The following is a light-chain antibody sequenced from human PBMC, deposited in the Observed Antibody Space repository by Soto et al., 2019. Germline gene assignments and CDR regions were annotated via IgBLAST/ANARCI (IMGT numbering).Light chain of an antibody. CDR3: QQYGSSPYT. J-gene: IGKJ2*01. V-gene: IGKV3-15*01. CDR1: QSVSSN. Sequence: EVVMTQSPATLSVSPGERATLSCRASQSVSSNLAWYQQKHGQAPRLLIYGASTRATGIPARFSGSGSGTEFTLTISSLQSEDFAVYYCQQYGSSPYTFGLGTKLEIK. CDR2: GAS.